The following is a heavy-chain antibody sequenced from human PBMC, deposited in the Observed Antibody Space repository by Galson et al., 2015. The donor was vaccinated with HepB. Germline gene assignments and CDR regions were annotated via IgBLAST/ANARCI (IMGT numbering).Heavy chain of an antibody. V-gene: IGHV3-7*03. J-gene: IGHJ4*02. Sequence: SLRLSCAASGFTFSDFWMSWVRQAPGKGLDWVANIKQDGSEKNYVDSVKGRFTISRDNAKNSLHLQIDSLRAEDTAVYYCVRGGAVTDYWGQGTLVTVTS. CDR1: GFTFSDFW. D-gene: IGHD3-16*01. CDR2: IKQDGSEK. CDR3: VRGGAVTDY.